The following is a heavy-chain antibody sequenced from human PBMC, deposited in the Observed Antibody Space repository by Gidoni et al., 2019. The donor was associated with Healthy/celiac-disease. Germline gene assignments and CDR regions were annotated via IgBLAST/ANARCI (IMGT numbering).Heavy chain of an antibody. D-gene: IGHD3-10*01. V-gene: IGHV3-13*04. J-gene: IGHJ4*02. Sequence: EVQLVESGGGLVQPGGSLRLSCAASGFTFSSYDMHWVRQATGKGLEWVSAIGTAGDTYYPGSVKGRFTISRENAKNSLYLQMNSLRAGDTAVYYCARARVWFRGYYFDYWGQGTLVTVSS. CDR2: IGTAGDT. CDR3: ARARVWFRGYYFDY. CDR1: GFTFSSYD.